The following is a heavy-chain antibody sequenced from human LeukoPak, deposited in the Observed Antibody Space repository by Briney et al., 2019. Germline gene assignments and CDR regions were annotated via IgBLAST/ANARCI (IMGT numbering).Heavy chain of an antibody. CDR2: MNPKSGNT. D-gene: IGHD4-11*01. CDR1: GYTLTDYD. CDR3: ARIQYTSYLYMDF. J-gene: IGHJ6*03. Sequence: ASVKVSCNASGYTLTDYDITWVRQATGQGLEWMAWMNPKSGNTGYTQNFQGRVTITSDTSINTAYMELGSLRSEDTAIYYCARIQYTSYLYMDFWGRGPTVTVSS. V-gene: IGHV1-8*03.